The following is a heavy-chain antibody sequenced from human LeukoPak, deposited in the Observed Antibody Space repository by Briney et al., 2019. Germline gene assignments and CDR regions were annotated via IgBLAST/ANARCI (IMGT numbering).Heavy chain of an antibody. D-gene: IGHD5-12*01. J-gene: IGHJ4*02. V-gene: IGHV3-9*01. Sequence: PGRSLRLSCAASGFTFDDYAMHWVRQAPGKGLEWVSGISWNSGNIGYADSVKGRFTISRDNAKNSLYLQMNSLRAEDTALYYCAASEMLVATIGYWGQGTLVTVSS. CDR2: ISWNSGNI. CDR3: AASEMLVATIGY. CDR1: GFTFDDYA.